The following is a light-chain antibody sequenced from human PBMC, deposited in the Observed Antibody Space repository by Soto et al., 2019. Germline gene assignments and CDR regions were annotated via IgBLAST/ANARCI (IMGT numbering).Light chain of an antibody. CDR2: GVS. V-gene: IGLV2-14*01. CDR1: SADIGFYDY. CDR3: NSQTTSGIRV. Sequence: QSALTQPASVSGSPGQSITISCTGTSADIGFYDYVSWYQQYPGKAPNLLIYGVSYRPSGVSNRFSGSKSAYTASLTISGLXAXXXADYYCNSQTTSGIRVFGTGTKVTVL. J-gene: IGLJ1*01.